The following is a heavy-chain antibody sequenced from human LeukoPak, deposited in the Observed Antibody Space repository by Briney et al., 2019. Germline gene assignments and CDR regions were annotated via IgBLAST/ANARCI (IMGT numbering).Heavy chain of an antibody. CDR1: GGSISGSSYF. J-gene: IGHJ4*02. Sequence: SETLSLTCNVSGGSISGSSYFWAWIRQLPGQGLEWIGSIYYSGSTYYNPSLKSRLTISVDTSKNQFSLKLNSVTAADTVVYYCASKDSSWYYFDSWGQGSLVTVSS. D-gene: IGHD6-13*01. CDR2: IYYSGST. V-gene: IGHV4-39*01. CDR3: ASKDSSWYYFDS.